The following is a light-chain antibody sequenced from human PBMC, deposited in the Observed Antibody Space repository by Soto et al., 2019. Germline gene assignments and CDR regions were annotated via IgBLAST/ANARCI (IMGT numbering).Light chain of an antibody. J-gene: IGKJ1*01. V-gene: IGKV1-39*01. CDR3: QQVDSTPGT. Sequence: DIQMTQSPSSLSASVGERVTITCRASQSIDTYLNWYQLKPGKAPNLLIYAATRLNTGVPSRFSGSGSGTGFTLSISNLQPEDYATYYCQQVDSTPGTFGQGTRV. CDR1: QSIDTY. CDR2: AAT.